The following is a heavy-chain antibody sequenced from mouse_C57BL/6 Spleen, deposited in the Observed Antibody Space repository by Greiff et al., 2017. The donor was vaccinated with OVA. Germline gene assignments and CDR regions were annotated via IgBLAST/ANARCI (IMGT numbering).Heavy chain of an antibody. D-gene: IGHD2-2*01. Sequence: QVQLQQPGAELVRPGSSVKLSCKASGYTFTSYWMHWVKQRPIQGLEWIGNIDPSDSETHYNQKFKDKATLTVDKSSSTAYMQLSSLTSEDSAVYSCERRGYGYPFDDWGQGTTLTVSS. CDR3: ERRGYGYPFDD. CDR2: IDPSDSET. CDR1: GYTFTSYW. V-gene: IGHV1-52*01. J-gene: IGHJ2*01.